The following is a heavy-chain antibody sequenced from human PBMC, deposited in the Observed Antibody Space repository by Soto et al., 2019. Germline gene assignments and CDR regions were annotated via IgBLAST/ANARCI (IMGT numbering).Heavy chain of an antibody. D-gene: IGHD3-9*01. V-gene: IGHV3-21*01. CDR2: ISATNTYI. Sequence: EVQLVESGGGLVKPGGSLRLTCAGSTFNFTHYTLSWVRQAPGKGLEWVSSISATNTYIFYADSVKGRFTISRDNAKKSVSLQLSSLRAADTALYYWASVNSATGSMHVDHWGQGTLGTVSS. CDR1: TFNFTHYT. J-gene: IGHJ4*02. CDR3: ASVNSATGSMHVDH.